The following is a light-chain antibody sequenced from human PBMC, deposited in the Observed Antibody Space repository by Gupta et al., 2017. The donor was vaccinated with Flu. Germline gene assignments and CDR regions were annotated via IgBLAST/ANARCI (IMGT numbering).Light chain of an antibody. Sequence: SYELTQPPSVSVSPGQTATITCSGHKVGDKFVCWYQQKPGQSPMLIIHQDTERPSGIPELFSGSNSWNTATLTSSGTQAVDEADYYCQAWDSSTVVFGGGTKLTVI. CDR3: QAWDSSTVV. V-gene: IGLV3-1*01. CDR2: QDT. CDR1: KVGDKF. J-gene: IGLJ3*02.